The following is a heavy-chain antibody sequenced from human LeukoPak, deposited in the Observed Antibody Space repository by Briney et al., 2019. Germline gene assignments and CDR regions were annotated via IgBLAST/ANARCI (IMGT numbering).Heavy chain of an antibody. CDR1: GYTFTGYY. CDR2: XNPNSGGT. J-gene: IGHJ4*02. D-gene: IGHD2-2*01. CDR3: ARANALYCSSTSCLFDY. Sequence: ASVKVSCKASGYTFTGYYMHWVRQAPGQGLEXXXXXNPNSGGTYYAQNFHDRITMTRDTSISTAYMELSRLRSDDTAIYYCARANALYCSSTSCLFDYWGQGTLDTVSS. V-gene: IGHV1-2*02.